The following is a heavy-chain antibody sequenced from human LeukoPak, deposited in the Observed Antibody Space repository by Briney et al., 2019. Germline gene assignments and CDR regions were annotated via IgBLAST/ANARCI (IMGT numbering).Heavy chain of an antibody. CDR1: GFTFSSYA. V-gene: IGHV3-30*04. CDR3: ASRNVGGTQFDP. CDR2: ISYDGSNK. D-gene: IGHD1-1*01. J-gene: IGHJ5*02. Sequence: GGSLRLSCAASGFTFSSYAMHWVRQAPGKGLELVAVISYDGSNKYYADSVKGRFTISRDNSKNTLYLQMNSLRAEDTAVYYCASRNVGGTQFDPWGQGTLVTVSS.